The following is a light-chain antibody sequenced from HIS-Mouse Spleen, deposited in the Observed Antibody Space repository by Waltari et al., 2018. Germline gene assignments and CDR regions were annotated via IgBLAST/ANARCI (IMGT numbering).Light chain of an antibody. CDR1: NIGSKS. J-gene: IGLJ2*01. Sequence: SYVLTQPPSVSVAPGKTARITCGGNNIGSKSVHWYQQKPGQAPVLVVYDDGDRPSGIPERFSGSNSGNTATLTISRVEAGEEADYYCQVWDSSSDHVVFGGGTKLTVL. CDR3: QVWDSSSDHVV. V-gene: IGLV3-21*03. CDR2: DDG.